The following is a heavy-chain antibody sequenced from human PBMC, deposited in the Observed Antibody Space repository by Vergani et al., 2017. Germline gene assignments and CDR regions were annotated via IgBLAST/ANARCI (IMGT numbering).Heavy chain of an antibody. CDR2: INPSGGHT. Sequence: QVQVVQSGAEVKKSGASVKVSCKTSGYTFSNYYMHWVRQAPGQGLEWMGIINPSGGHTNYAQKFQGRVTMTRDTSTSTVYMGLSSLRSEDTAIYYGARGDYGILTGYRYWGQGTLVTVSA. V-gene: IGHV1-46*03. D-gene: IGHD3-9*01. CDR1: GYTFSNYY. CDR3: ARGDYGILTGYRY. J-gene: IGHJ4*02.